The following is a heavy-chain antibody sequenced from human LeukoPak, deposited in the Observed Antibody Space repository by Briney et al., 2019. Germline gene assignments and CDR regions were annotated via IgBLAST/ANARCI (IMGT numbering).Heavy chain of an antibody. D-gene: IGHD1-26*01. CDR3: AKDVRVGGGGMDV. CDR2: ISGSGVNT. Sequence: GGSLRLSCAASGFTFSNYAMNWVRQAPGKGLEWVSLISGSGVNTSYADSVKGRFTISRDTSKNTVSLQMNSLRGEDTAVYYCAKDVRVGGGGMDVWGQGTPVTVSS. CDR1: GFTFSNYA. J-gene: IGHJ6*02. V-gene: IGHV3-23*01.